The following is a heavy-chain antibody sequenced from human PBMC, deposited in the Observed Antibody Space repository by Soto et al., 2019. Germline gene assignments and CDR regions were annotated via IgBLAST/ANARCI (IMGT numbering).Heavy chain of an antibody. V-gene: IGHV3-30-3*01. CDR1: GFTFSSYA. J-gene: IGHJ3*02. CDR3: ARDWETYYYDSSEDDAFDI. Sequence: LRLSCAASGFTFSSYAMHWVRQAPGKGLEWVAVISYDGSNKYYADSVKGRFTISRDNSKNTLYLQMNSLRAEDTAVYYCARDWETYYYDSSEDDAFDIWGQGTMVTVSS. CDR2: ISYDGSNK. D-gene: IGHD3-22*01.